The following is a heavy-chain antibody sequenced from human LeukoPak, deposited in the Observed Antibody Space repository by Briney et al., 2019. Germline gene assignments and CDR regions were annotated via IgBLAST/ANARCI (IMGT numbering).Heavy chain of an antibody. J-gene: IGHJ4*02. CDR3: ARDGIDAFDY. CDR1: NGSISSSAYY. CDR2: VYFSGIT. V-gene: IGHV4-39*07. Sequence: PSEILSLTCTVSNGSISSSAYYWGWVRQSPWKGLQWIGSVYFSGITYYNESLKSRLTISVDKSNNQFSLKVRSVTAADTAVYYCARDGIDAFDYWGQGTLVTVSS. D-gene: IGHD2-8*01.